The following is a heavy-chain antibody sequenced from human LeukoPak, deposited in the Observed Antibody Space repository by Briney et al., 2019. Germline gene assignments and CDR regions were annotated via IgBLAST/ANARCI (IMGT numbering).Heavy chain of an antibody. Sequence: GGSLRLSCAASGFTFSSYGMHWVRQAPGKGLDWVAFIHHDGSNKYYADSVRGRFTISRDNSKNSLYLQMNSLRAEDTAVYYCARVGNLYFYYYMDVWGKGTTVTVSS. CDR3: ARVGNLYFYYYMDV. CDR2: IHHDGSNK. CDR1: GFTFSSYG. J-gene: IGHJ6*03. V-gene: IGHV3-30*02. D-gene: IGHD1-7*01.